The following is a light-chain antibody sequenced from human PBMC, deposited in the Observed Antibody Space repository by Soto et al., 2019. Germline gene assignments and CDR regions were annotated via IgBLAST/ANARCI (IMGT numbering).Light chain of an antibody. V-gene: IGKV3-20*01. CDR2: GAS. J-gene: IGKJ1*01. Sequence: EILLTQSPYTLPLSPGERATLSCRAAQSVGTRLAWYQHKTGQAPRLLISGASSRATGIPDRFTGSGSETSFTLTISRLEPEDFAMYYCQQYGSSPRTFGQGTKVDIK. CDR1: QSVGTR. CDR3: QQYGSSPRT.